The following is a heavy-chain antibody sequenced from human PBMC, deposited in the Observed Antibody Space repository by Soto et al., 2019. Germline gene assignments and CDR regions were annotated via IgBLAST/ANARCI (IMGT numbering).Heavy chain of an antibody. J-gene: IGHJ4*02. D-gene: IGHD6-13*01. CDR3: DRAQGMAEAGRDPFDT. V-gene: IGHV1-46*03. CDR2: INPSSGST. Sequence: QVQLVQSGAEVKKPGASVKVSCKASGYTFTSYYIHCVRQAPGQGLEWMGIINPSSGSTNYAQKFQGRLTMTRDTSTTTVYMELSPVTSEDTAVYYCDRAQGMAEAGRDPFDTWGQGALVTVSS. CDR1: GYTFTSYY.